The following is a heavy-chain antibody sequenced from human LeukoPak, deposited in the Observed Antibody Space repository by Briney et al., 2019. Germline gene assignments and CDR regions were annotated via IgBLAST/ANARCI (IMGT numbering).Heavy chain of an antibody. CDR1: GFTFDDYT. CDR2: ISWGDGST. V-gene: IGHV3-43*01. CDR3: TREGATSIYFDY. J-gene: IGHJ4*02. D-gene: IGHD3-16*01. Sequence: GGSLRLSCAASGFTFDDYTMHWVRQAPGKGLEWVSLISWGDGSTYYADSVKGRFTISRDNIKNSLYLQMNSLRTEDTALYSCTREGATSIYFDYWGQGTLVTVSS.